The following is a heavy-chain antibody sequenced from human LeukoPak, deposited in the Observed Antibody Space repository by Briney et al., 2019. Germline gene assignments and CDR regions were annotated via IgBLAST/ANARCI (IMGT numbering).Heavy chain of an antibody. CDR3: ANLVWFGELNRIKDSDY. V-gene: IGHV3-23*01. CDR2: ISGSGGST. J-gene: IGHJ4*02. D-gene: IGHD3-10*01. CDR1: GFTFSSYA. Sequence: GGSLRLSCAASGFTFSSYAMSWVRQAPGKGLEWVSAISGSGGSTYYADSVKGRFTISIDNSKNTPYLQMNSLRAEDTAVYYCANLVWFGELNRIKDSDYWGKGTLVTVSS.